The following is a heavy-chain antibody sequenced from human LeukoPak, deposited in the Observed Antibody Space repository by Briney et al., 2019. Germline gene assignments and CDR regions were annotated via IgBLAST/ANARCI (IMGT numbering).Heavy chain of an antibody. V-gene: IGHV3-33*01. CDR1: GLTFSSYG. CDR2: IWYDGSNK. Sequence: GGSLRLSCAASGLTFSSYGMHWVRQAPGKGLEWVAVIWYDGSNKFYADSVKGRFTISRDNSKNTLYLQMNSLRAEDTAVYYCARDRAAADLDYWGQGTLVTVSS. J-gene: IGHJ4*02. CDR3: ARDRAAADLDY. D-gene: IGHD6-13*01.